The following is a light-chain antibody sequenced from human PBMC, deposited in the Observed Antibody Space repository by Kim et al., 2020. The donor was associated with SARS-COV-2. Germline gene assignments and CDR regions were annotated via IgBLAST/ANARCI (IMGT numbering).Light chain of an antibody. J-gene: IGLJ2*01. CDR1: NIGSKS. CDR2: YDS. Sequence: SYELTQPPSVSVSPGQTARITCGGNNIGSKSVHWYQQKPGQAPVLVIYYDSDRPSGIPERFSGSNSGNTATLTISRVEAGDEADYYCQGWDSSSDPVVFGGGTQLTVL. CDR3: QGWDSSSDPVV. V-gene: IGLV3-21*04.